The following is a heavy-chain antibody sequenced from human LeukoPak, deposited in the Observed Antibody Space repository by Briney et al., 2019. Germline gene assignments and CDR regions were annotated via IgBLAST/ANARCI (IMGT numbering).Heavy chain of an antibody. CDR3: ARRALGGYFDT. V-gene: IGHV5-51*01. J-gene: IGHJ5*02. CDR1: GYNFPTYW. Sequence: GESLKISCKGSGYNFPTYWIGWVRQMPGKGQEWMGIIYPYDSDIRYNPSFQGQVTISADKSISTAYLQWSSLKASDTAVYYCARRALGGYFDTWGQGTLVTVSS. CDR2: IYPYDSDI. D-gene: IGHD6-25*01.